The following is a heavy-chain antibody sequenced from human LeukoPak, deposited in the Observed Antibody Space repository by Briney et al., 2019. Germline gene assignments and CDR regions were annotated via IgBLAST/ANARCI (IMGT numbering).Heavy chain of an antibody. D-gene: IGHD3-10*01. CDR2: IYWDDDK. CDR3: AHRESLGELLT. V-gene: IGHV2-5*02. J-gene: IGHJ5*02. CDR1: GFSLSPSGVG. Sequence: SGPTLVGPTQALTLTCTFSGFSLSPSGVGVGWIRQPSGKALEWLALIYWDDDKRYSPSLKSRLTITKDTSENQVVLTMAHMDPVYTATYYCAHRESLGELLTSGQGTLVTVSS.